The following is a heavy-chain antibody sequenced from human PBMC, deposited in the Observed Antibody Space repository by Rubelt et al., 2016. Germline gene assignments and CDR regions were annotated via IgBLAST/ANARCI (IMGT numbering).Heavy chain of an antibody. CDR1: GLTFSTYS. CDR2: IDHRGTT. V-gene: IGHV4-4*02. CDR3: ARRGLGGFAY. D-gene: IGHD6-25*01. Sequence: QVQLVESGGGVVQPGGSLRLSCAVSGLTFSTYSMSWVRQPPGKGLEWIGEIDHRGTTNYNPTLKRPVTVSVDPSRNQVALRLNSVTAADTGVYYCARRGLGGFAYWDQGTLVTVSS. J-gene: IGHJ4*02.